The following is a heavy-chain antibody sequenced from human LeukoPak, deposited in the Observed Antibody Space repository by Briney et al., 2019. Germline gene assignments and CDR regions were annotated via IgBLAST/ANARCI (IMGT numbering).Heavy chain of an antibody. Sequence: GGSLRLSCAASGFTFSDHYMDWVRQAPGKGLEWVGRTRNKANSYTTEYAASVKGRFTISRDDSKNSLYLQMNSLKTEDTAVYYCAREAYPHGRPNDYWGQGTLVTVSS. CDR3: AREAYPHGRPNDY. J-gene: IGHJ4*02. CDR1: GFTFSDHY. V-gene: IGHV3-72*01. D-gene: IGHD1-14*01. CDR2: TRNKANSYTT.